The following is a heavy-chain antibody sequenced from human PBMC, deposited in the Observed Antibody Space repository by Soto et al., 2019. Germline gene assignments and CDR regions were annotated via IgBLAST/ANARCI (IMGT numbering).Heavy chain of an antibody. CDR2: INQDGSEK. D-gene: IGHD3-16*01. CDR3: ARWGS. CDR1: GFIFSDYW. V-gene: IGHV3-7*01. Sequence: EVHLVESGGGLVQPGGSLRLSCAASGFIFSDYWMSWVRQAPGKGLEWVANINQDGSEKSYVDSVKGRFTISRDNAKNSPFLQLNCPRAGDTAVYYCARWGSWGQGSLVTVSS. J-gene: IGHJ5*02.